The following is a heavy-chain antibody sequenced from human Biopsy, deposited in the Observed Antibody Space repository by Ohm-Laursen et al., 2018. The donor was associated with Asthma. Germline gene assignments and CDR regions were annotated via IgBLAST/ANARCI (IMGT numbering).Heavy chain of an antibody. CDR2: ISVYNGNT. D-gene: IGHD3-10*01. J-gene: IGHJ6*02. Sequence: SSEKVSCKTSGYTFNSAGITWVRQAPGQGLEWMGWISVYNGNTKVAQKLQDRVTLITDTSTSTAYMELRSLRSDDTAVYFCARAVDYSHYYGIDVWGQGTTVTVS. V-gene: IGHV1-18*01. CDR3: ARAVDYSHYYGIDV. CDR1: GYTFNSAG.